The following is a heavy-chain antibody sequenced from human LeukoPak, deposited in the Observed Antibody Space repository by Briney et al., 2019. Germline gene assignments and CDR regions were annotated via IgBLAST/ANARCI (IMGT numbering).Heavy chain of an antibody. Sequence: GGSLRLSCVASGFSFNDYSMNWVRQAPGKGLEWVAVIWYDGSNKYYADSVKGRFTISRDNSKNTLYLQMNSLRAEDTAVYYCARDKDYDSSGYYSPWGQGTLVTVSS. V-gene: IGHV3-33*08. CDR2: IWYDGSNK. CDR1: GFSFNDYS. J-gene: IGHJ5*02. CDR3: ARDKDYDSSGYYSP. D-gene: IGHD3-22*01.